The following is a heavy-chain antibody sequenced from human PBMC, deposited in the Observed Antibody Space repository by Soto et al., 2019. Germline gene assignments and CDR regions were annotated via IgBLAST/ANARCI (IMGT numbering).Heavy chain of an antibody. J-gene: IGHJ4*02. V-gene: IGHV3-23*01. Sequence: EVQLLESGGGLVPPGGSLRLSCVASGFSFSNHAMNWVRQAPGKGLEWVSAISSSGDRTYYADSVKGRFTISRDNSKNTLYLQMNSLRADDTAVCYCTRLPSPKYFGTSGFDYSGEGALVSVST. CDR1: GFSFSNHA. CDR2: ISSSGDRT. D-gene: IGHD1-26*01. CDR3: TRLPSPKYFGTSGFDY.